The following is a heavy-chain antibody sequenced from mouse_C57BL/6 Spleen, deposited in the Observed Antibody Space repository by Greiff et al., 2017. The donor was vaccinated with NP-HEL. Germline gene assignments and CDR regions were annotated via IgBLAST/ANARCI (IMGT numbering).Heavy chain of an antibody. J-gene: IGHJ2*01. Sequence: EVKLMESGGGLVQPGGSLGLSCAASGFTFTDYYMSWVRQPPGRALEWLGFIRNKANGYTTEYSASVKGRFTISRDNSQSILYLQMNALRAEDSATYYCASLHWDGYYFDYWGQGTTLTVSS. CDR1: GFTFTDYY. V-gene: IGHV7-3*01. D-gene: IGHD4-1*01. CDR3: ASLHWDGYYFDY. CDR2: IRNKANGYTT.